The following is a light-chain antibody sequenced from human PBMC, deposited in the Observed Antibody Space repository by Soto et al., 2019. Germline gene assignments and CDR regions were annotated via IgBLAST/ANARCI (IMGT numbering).Light chain of an antibody. CDR2: KAS. CDR1: QSISSW. CDR3: QQYNSYSRT. J-gene: IGKJ1*01. Sequence: DIQMTQSPSTLSASVGDRVTITCRASQSISSWLAWYQQKPGKAPKLLIYKASSLESGVPSRFRGSGSGTEFTLTISSLQPDDFATYYCQQYNSYSRTFGQGTKVDIK. V-gene: IGKV1-5*03.